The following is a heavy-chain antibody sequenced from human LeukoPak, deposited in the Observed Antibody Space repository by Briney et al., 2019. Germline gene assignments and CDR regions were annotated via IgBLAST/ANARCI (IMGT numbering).Heavy chain of an antibody. D-gene: IGHD3-22*01. CDR2: MNPNSGNT. J-gene: IGHJ5*02. CDR3: ARTYYYDSRGHPNWFDP. Sequence: VASVKVSCKASGYTFTSYDINWVRQATGQGLEWMGWMNPNSGNTGYAQKFQGRVTMTRNTSISTAYMELSSLRSEDTAVYYCARTYYYDSRGHPNWFDPWGQGTLVTVSS. CDR1: GYTFTSYD. V-gene: IGHV1-8*01.